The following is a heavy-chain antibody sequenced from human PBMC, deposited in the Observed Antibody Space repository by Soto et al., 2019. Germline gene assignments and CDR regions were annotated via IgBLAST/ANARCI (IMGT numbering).Heavy chain of an antibody. Sequence: PVGSLRLSFSASGFTFSSYAMHWVRQAPGKGLEYVSAISSNGGSTYYADSVKGRFTISRDNSKNTLYLQMSSLRAEDKAVYYCVKGAKYSSGSPFDYWGQGTLVTVSS. CDR2: ISSNGGST. V-gene: IGHV3-64D*06. J-gene: IGHJ4*02. D-gene: IGHD6-19*01. CDR1: GFTFSSYA. CDR3: VKGAKYSSGSPFDY.